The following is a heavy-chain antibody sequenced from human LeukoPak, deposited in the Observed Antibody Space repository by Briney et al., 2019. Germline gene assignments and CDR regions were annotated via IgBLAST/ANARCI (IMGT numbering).Heavy chain of an antibody. CDR2: ISGSGGST. J-gene: IGHJ4*02. V-gene: IGHV3-23*01. CDR1: GFTFSSYA. D-gene: IGHD4-23*01. Sequence: PGGSLRLSCAASGFTFSSYAMSWVRQAPGKGLEWVSAISGSGGSTYYADSVKGRFTISRDNSKNTLYLQLNSLRVEDTAIYYCASNNSAAYWGQGTLSPSPQ. CDR3: ASNNSAAY.